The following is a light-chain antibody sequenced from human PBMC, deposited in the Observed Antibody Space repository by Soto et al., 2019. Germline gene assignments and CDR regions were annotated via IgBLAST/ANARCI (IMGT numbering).Light chain of an antibody. CDR3: LHDYNYPYT. J-gene: IGKJ2*01. CDR2: GAS. CDR1: QGIRND. V-gene: IGKV1-6*01. Sequence: AIQMTQSPSSLSASVGDRGTITCRASQGIRNDLGWYQQKSGKAPKLLIYGASSLQSGVPSRFSGSGSGTDFTLTISSLQPEDFATYYCLHDYNYPYTFGQGTKVDIK.